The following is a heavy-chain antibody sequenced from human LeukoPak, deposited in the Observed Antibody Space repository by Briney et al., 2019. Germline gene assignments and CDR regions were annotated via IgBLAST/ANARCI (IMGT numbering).Heavy chain of an antibody. D-gene: IGHD1-26*01. CDR3: ARVGSGSYPDWFDP. V-gene: IGHV4-59*01. J-gene: IGHJ5*02. Sequence: PSETLSLTCTASGGSISSYYWSWIRQPPGKGLEWIGYIYYSGSTNYNPSLKSRVTISVDTSKNQFSLKLSSVTAADTAVYYCARVGSGSYPDWFDPWGQGTLVTVSS. CDR1: GGSISSYY. CDR2: IYYSGST.